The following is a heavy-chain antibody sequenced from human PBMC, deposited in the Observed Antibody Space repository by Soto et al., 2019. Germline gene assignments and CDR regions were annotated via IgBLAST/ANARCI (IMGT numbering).Heavy chain of an antibody. CDR2: ISSSGSTI. J-gene: IGHJ6*03. CDR1: GFTFSDYY. Sequence: QVQLVESGGGLVKPGGSLRLSCAASGFTFSDYYMSWIRQAPGKGLEWVSYISSSGSTIYYADSVKDRFTISRDNAKNSLYLQMNSLRAEDTAVYYCARTQGGCSSTSCYYYYYYMDVWGKGTTVTVSS. D-gene: IGHD2-2*01. CDR3: ARTQGGCSSTSCYYYYYYMDV. V-gene: IGHV3-11*01.